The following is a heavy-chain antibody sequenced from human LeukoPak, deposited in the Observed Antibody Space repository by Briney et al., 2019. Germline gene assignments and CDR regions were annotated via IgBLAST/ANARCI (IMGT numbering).Heavy chain of an antibody. CDR3: ARHGREDRGWFDP. CDR1: GGSFSGYY. CDR2: INHSGST. D-gene: IGHD2-15*01. Sequence: PSETLSLTCAVYGGSFSGYYWSWIRQPPGKGLEWIGEINHSGSTNYNPSLKSRVTISVDTSKNLFSLKLSSVTAADTAVYYCARHGREDRGWFDPWGQGTLVTVSS. J-gene: IGHJ5*02. V-gene: IGHV4-34*01.